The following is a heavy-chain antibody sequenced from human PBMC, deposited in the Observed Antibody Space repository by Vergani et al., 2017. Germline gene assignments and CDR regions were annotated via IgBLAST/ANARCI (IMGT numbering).Heavy chain of an antibody. CDR3: ARGYCSSTNIRGCKGPMDV. D-gene: IGHD2-2*01. Sequence: QVQLVQSGAEVKKPGASVKVSCKASGYTFTGYYMHWVRQAPGQGLEWMGGIIPIFGTANYAQKFQGRVTITADESTSTAYMELSSLRSEDTAVYYCARGYCSSTNIRGCKGPMDVWGKGP. J-gene: IGHJ6*03. CDR1: GYTFTGYY. CDR2: IIPIFGTA. V-gene: IGHV1-69*01.